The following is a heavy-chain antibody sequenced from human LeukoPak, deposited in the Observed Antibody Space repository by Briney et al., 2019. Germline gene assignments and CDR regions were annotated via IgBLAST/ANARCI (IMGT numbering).Heavy chain of an antibody. Sequence: GGSLRLSCAASGFTFSSYSMNWVRQAPGKGLEWVSYISSSSSTIYYADSVKGRFTISRDNAKNSLYLQMNSLRAEDTAVYYCARDLDEYSSSPGEGYWGQGTLVTVSS. CDR2: ISSSSSTI. CDR3: ARDLDEYSSSPGEGY. CDR1: GFTFSSYS. D-gene: IGHD6-6*01. V-gene: IGHV3-48*01. J-gene: IGHJ4*02.